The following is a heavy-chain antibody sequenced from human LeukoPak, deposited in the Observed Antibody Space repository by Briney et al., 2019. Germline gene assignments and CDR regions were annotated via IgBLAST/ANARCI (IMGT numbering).Heavy chain of an antibody. J-gene: IGHJ4*02. CDR1: GFSFSSYA. Sequence: PGGSLRLSCAATGFSFSSYAMYWVRQAPGEGLEWVSVISASGGTTYYAESVKGRFTISRDKSTSILYLQINSLRVEDTAVYYCAKARGVATNYGALGYWGQGTLVTVSS. CDR3: AKARGVATNYGALGY. V-gene: IGHV3-23*01. D-gene: IGHD5-12*01. CDR2: ISASGGTT.